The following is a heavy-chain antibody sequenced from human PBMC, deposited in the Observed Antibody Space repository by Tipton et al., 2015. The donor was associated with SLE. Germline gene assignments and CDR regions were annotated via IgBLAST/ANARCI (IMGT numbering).Heavy chain of an antibody. D-gene: IGHD6-6*01. V-gene: IGHV4-38-2*02. J-gene: IGHJ5*02. Sequence: TLSLTCTVSGYSIRSGYYWGWIRQPPGKGLEWIGRVYYNGNTSLNPSLKSRITISEDTSKNQFSLRLTSVTAADTAVYYCAKGGASSQWLDPWGTGILVTVSS. CDR2: VYYNGNT. CDR1: GYSIRSGYY. CDR3: AKGGASSQWLDP.